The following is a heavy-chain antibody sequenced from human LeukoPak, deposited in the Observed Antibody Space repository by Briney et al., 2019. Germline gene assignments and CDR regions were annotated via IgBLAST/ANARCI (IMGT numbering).Heavy chain of an antibody. Sequence: SETLSLTCAVYGGSFSGYSWSWIRQPPDKGLEWIGEINHSGSTNYNPSLKSRVTISVDTSKNQFSLKLSSVTAADTAVYYCARGTSGWYYFDYWGQGTLVTVSS. V-gene: IGHV4-34*01. CDR2: INHSGST. D-gene: IGHD6-19*01. CDR3: ARGTSGWYYFDY. J-gene: IGHJ4*02. CDR1: GGSFSGYS.